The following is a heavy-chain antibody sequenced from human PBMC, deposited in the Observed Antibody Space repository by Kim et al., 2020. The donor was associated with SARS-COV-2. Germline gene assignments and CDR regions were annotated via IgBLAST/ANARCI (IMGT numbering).Heavy chain of an antibody. D-gene: IGHD3-16*01. CDR3: ARNGGGFDY. V-gene: IGHV3-48*03. CDR2: STI. J-gene: IGHJ4*02. Sequence: STIYYADSVKGRFTISRDNAKNSLYLQMNSLRAEDTAVYYCARNGGGFDYWGQGTLVTVSS.